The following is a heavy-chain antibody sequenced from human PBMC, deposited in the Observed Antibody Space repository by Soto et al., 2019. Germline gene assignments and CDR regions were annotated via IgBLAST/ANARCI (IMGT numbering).Heavy chain of an antibody. J-gene: IGHJ6*02. CDR2: INPSGGST. CDR3: ASHSSLDPEEYYYYYGMDV. CDR1: GYTFTSYY. V-gene: IGHV1-46*01. D-gene: IGHD6-6*01. Sequence: GASVKVSCKASGYTFTSYYMHWVRQAPGQGLEWMGIINPSGGSTSYAQKFQGRVTMTRDTSTSTVYMELSSLRSEDTAVYYCASHSSLDPEEYYYYYGMDVRGQGTTVTGSS.